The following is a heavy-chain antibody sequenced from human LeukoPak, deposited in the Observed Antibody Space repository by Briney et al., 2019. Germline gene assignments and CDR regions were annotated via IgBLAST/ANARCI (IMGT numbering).Heavy chain of an antibody. D-gene: IGHD3-22*01. CDR2: ISSSSSYI. Sequence: PGGSLRLSCAASGFTFSSYSMNWVGQAPGKRLEWVSSISSSSSYIYYADSVKGRFTISRDNAKNSLYLQMNSLRAEDTAVYYCARAPYYDSSGVLMGFDYWGQGTLVTVSS. CDR1: GFTFSSYS. V-gene: IGHV3-21*01. J-gene: IGHJ4*02. CDR3: ARAPYYDSSGVLMGFDY.